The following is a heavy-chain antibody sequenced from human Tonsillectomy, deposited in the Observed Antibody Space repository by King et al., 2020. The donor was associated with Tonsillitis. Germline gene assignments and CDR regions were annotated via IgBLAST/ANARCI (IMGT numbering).Heavy chain of an antibody. J-gene: IGHJ3*02. D-gene: IGHD3-10*01. CDR1: GFTFSSYA. V-gene: IGHV3-30-3*01. CDR2: ISYDGSNK. Sequence: VQLVESGGGVVQPGRSLRLSCAASGFTFSSYAMYWVRQAPGKGLEWVAVISYDGSNKYYGDSVKGRFTISRDNSKNTLYLQMNSLRAEDMAVYYCARDNQYYGSDLPPDAFDMWGQGTMVTVSS. CDR3: ARDNQYYGSDLPPDAFDM.